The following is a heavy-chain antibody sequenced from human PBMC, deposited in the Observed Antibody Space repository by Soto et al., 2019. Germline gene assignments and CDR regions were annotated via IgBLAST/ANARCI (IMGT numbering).Heavy chain of an antibody. D-gene: IGHD3-22*01. V-gene: IGHV4-59*08. CDR1: GGSISSYY. J-gene: IGHJ4*02. Sequence: SETLSLTCTFSGGSISSYYWSWIRQPPGKGLEWIGYIYYSGSTNYNPSLKSRVTISVDTSKNQFSLKLSSVTAADTAVYYCARHFYYDSSGYLSGNFDYWGQGTLVTVSS. CDR3: ARHFYYDSSGYLSGNFDY. CDR2: IYYSGST.